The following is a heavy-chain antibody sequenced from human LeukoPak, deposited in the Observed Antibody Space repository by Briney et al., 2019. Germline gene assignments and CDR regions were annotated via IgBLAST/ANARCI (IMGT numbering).Heavy chain of an antibody. J-gene: IGHJ5*02. D-gene: IGHD3-22*01. CDR1: GYTFTSYG. Sequence: ASVKVSCKASGYTFTSYGISWVRQAPGQGLEWMGWISAYNGNTNYAQKLQGRVTMTTDTSTSTAYMELRSLRSDDTAVYYCARGYFYDSSGYYRNWFDPWGQGTLVTVSS. CDR3: ARGYFYDSSGYYRNWFDP. CDR2: ISAYNGNT. V-gene: IGHV1-18*01.